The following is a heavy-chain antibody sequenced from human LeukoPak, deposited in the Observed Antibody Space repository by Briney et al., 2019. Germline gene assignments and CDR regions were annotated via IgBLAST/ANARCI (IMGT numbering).Heavy chain of an antibody. J-gene: IGHJ4*02. V-gene: IGHV5-51*01. D-gene: IGHD1-26*01. CDR2: MHSGDSVT. CDR1: GYSFICYW. Sequence: GESLKIACKNSGYSFICYWLAWVRPMPGQGLEWMGMMHSGDSVTRYSPSFQGQVTISADKSINTAYLQWSSLKASDTAMYYCARRGVGATNTFVFWGQGTLVTVSS. CDR3: ARRGVGATNTFVF.